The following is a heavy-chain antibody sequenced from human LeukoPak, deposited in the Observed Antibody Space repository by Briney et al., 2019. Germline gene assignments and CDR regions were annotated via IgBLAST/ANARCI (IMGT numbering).Heavy chain of an antibody. Sequence: GGSLRLSCAASGISFSNYAMNWVRQAPGKGLEWVSGLSGSGSNPLYADSVKGRFTTSRDNSKNTQYLQMSSLRVEDTAVYYCANLIIAAGGYEYFQHWGQGTLVSVSS. D-gene: IGHD6-13*01. J-gene: IGHJ1*01. CDR1: GISFSNYA. CDR3: ANLIIAAGGYEYFQH. V-gene: IGHV3-23*01. CDR2: LSGSGSNP.